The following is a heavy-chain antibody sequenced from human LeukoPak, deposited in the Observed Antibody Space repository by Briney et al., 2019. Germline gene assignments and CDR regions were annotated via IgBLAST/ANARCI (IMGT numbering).Heavy chain of an antibody. Sequence: ASVKVSCKVSGYTLTELSMHWVRQGPGKGLEWMGGFDPEDGETIYAQKFQGRVTITADKSTSTAYMELSSLRSEDTAVYYCAGTYYYDSSGYYYPDYRGQGTLVTVSS. CDR1: GYTLTELS. V-gene: IGHV1-24*01. J-gene: IGHJ4*02. D-gene: IGHD3-22*01. CDR2: FDPEDGET. CDR3: AGTYYYDSSGYYYPDY.